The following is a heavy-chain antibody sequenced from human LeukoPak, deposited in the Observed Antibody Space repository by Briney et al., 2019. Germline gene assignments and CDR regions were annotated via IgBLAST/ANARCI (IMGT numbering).Heavy chain of an antibody. J-gene: IGHJ4*02. CDR3: ASSPITIFGVVISYFDY. CDR2: IYYSGST. Sequence: PSETLSLTCTVSGGSISSYYWSWIRQPPGKGLEWIGYIYYSGSTNYNPSLKSRVTISVDTSKNQFSLKLSSVTAADTAVYYCASSPITIFGVVISYFDYWGQGTLATVSS. CDR1: GGSISSYY. D-gene: IGHD3-3*01. V-gene: IGHV4-59*01.